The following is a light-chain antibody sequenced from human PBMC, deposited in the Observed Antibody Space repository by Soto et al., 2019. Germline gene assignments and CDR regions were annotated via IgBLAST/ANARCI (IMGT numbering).Light chain of an antibody. CDR3: SLYISGRTYV. CDR1: SSDVGSYNR. CDR2: EVN. J-gene: IGLJ1*01. Sequence: QSALTQPPSVSGSPGQSVTISCTGTSSDVGSYNRLSWYQQPPGTAPKLIMYEVNTRPSGVPDRFSGSKSGSTACLTISGLQSEDEADYYCSLYISGRTYVFGSGTKLTVL. V-gene: IGLV2-18*01.